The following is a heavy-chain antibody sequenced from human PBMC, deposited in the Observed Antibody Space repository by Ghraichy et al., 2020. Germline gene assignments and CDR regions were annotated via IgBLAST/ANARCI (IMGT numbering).Heavy chain of an antibody. J-gene: IGHJ4*02. D-gene: IGHD2-2*01. V-gene: IGHV3-30*18. CDR1: GFTFSNYG. CDR2: ISYDGGNK. CDR3: AKDRGYAIDY. Sequence: GGSLRLSCAASGFTFSNYGMYWVRQAPGKGLEWVALISYDGGNKYYGDSVKGRFTISRDNSKNTLYLQTDSLRAEDTAIYYCAKDRGYAIDYWGQGTLVTVSS.